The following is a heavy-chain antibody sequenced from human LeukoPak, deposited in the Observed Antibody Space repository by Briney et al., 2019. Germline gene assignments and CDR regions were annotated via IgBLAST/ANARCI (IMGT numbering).Heavy chain of an antibody. J-gene: IGHJ4*02. CDR1: GYTFTGYY. V-gene: IGHV1-2*04. CDR2: INPNSGGT. D-gene: IGHD3-3*01. Sequence: ASVKVSCKASGYTFTGYYMHWVRQAPGQGLEWMGWINPNSGGTNYAQKFQGWVTMTTDTSTSTAYMELRSLRSDDTAVYYCATFWSGYDPFDYWGQGTLVTVSS. CDR3: ATFWSGYDPFDY.